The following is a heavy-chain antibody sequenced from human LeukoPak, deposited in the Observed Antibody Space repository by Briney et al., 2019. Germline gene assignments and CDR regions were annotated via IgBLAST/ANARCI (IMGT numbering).Heavy chain of an antibody. CDR2: ISGSGGST. J-gene: IGHJ4*02. CDR3: AKDRGKGDIVATFEDY. V-gene: IGHV3-23*01. D-gene: IGHD5-12*01. Sequence: GGSLRLSCAASGFTFSSYAMSWVRQAPGKGLKWVSAISGSGGSTYYADSVKGRFTISRDNSKNTLYLQMNSLRAEDTAVYYCAKDRGKGDIVATFEDYWGQGTLVTVSS. CDR1: GFTFSSYA.